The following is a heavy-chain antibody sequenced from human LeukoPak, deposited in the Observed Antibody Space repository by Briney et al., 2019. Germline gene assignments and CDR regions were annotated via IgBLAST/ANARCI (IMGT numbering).Heavy chain of an antibody. J-gene: IGHJ2*01. V-gene: IGHV4-61*08. Sequence: PSETLSLTCTVSGGSISSGDYYWSWIRQPPGKGLEWIGYIYYRGSTNYNPSLKSRVTISVDTSKNQFSLKLSSVTAADMAVYYCARVLGPGSLLYWYFDLWGRGTLVTVSS. D-gene: IGHD1-26*01. CDR1: GGSISSGDYY. CDR2: IYYRGST. CDR3: ARVLGPGSLLYWYFDL.